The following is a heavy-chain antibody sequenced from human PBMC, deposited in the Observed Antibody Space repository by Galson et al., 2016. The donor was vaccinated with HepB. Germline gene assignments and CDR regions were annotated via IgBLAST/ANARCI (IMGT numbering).Heavy chain of an antibody. CDR1: GFILSDYY. J-gene: IGHJ4*02. V-gene: IGHV3-72*01. Sequence: FLRLSCAASGFILSDYYMDRGRQAPRKGLEWVGWTRNRARSYTTDYVASVKGRFTISRDNSKSSVYLHMNGLKAEDTSIYYCTRTGLGDFDYWGRGTLVTVSS. CDR2: TRNRARSYTT. CDR3: TRTGLGDFDY.